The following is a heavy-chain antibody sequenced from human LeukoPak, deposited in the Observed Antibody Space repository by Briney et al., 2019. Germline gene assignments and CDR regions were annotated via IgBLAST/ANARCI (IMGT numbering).Heavy chain of an antibody. CDR3: ATYWFNHPFDY. Sequence: EGSLRLSCAASGFTFDDYGMSWVRQATGKGLEWVSAISGSGGSTYYADSVKGRFTISRDNSKNTLYLQMNSLRAEDTAVYYCATYWFNHPFDYWGQGTLVTVSS. D-gene: IGHD3-22*01. J-gene: IGHJ4*02. CDR1: GFTFDDYG. V-gene: IGHV3-23*01. CDR2: ISGSGGST.